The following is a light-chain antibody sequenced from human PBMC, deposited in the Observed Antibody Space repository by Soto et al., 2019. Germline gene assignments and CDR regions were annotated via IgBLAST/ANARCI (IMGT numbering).Light chain of an antibody. J-gene: IGLJ1*01. Sequence: QSVLNQPPSASGTPGQRVTISCSGSSSNIGSNTVNWYQQLPGTAPKLLIYSSNQRPSGVPDRFSGSKSGTSASLAISGLQSEDEADYYCAAWDDSLNGYVFGTGTKVTVL. CDR2: SSN. V-gene: IGLV1-44*01. CDR3: AAWDDSLNGYV. CDR1: SSNIGSNT.